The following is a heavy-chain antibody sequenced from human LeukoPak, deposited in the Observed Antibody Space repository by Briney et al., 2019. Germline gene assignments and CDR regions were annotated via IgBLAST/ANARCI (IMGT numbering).Heavy chain of an antibody. V-gene: IGHV4-34*01. D-gene: IGHD3-10*01. J-gene: IGHJ4*02. Sequence: KPSETLSLTCAVYGGSFSGYYWSWIRQPPGKGLEWIGEINHSGSTNYNPSLKSRVTISVDTSENQFSLKLSSVTAADTAVYYCARSDHTYYYGSGSYSHPAFDYWGQGTLVTVSS. CDR1: GGSFSGYY. CDR3: ARSDHTYYYGSGSYSHPAFDY. CDR2: INHSGST.